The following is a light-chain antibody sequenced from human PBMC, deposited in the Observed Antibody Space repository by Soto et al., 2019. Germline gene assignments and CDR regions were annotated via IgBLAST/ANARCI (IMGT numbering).Light chain of an antibody. CDR3: QEYGSSPWT. V-gene: IGKV3-20*01. J-gene: IGKJ1*01. CDR1: QSIRSNY. CDR2: GAT. Sequence: ETVLTQSPGTLSLSPGERATLSCRASQSIRSNYLAWYRQTTGQAPRLLIYGATKRASGMADRFGCSGSGTDYSLIISRLETEDFALYYCQEYGSSPWTFGQGTKVVIK.